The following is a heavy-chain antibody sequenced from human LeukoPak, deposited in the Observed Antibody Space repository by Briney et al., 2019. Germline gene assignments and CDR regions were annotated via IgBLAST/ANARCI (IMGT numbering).Heavy chain of an antibody. V-gene: IGHV1-18*01. CDR2: INPYYGNT. CDR1: GYTFSSYG. J-gene: IGHJ2*01. D-gene: IGHD3-9*01. Sequence: ASVKVSCKASGYTFSSYGITWVRQAPGQGLEWMGWINPYYGNTNYAQNLQGRVTMTTDTSTSTAYMELRSLKSDDTAVYYCARDIEMYYDILTGYYKERYFDLWGRGTLVTVSS. CDR3: ARDIEMYYDILTGYYKERYFDL.